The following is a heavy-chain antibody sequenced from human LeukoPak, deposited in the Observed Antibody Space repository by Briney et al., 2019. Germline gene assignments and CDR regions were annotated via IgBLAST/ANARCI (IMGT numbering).Heavy chain of an antibody. Sequence: SETLSLTCAVSGGSISSYYWSWIRQPPGKGLEWIGYIYYSGSTNYNPSLKSRVTISVDTSKNQFSLKLSSVTAADTAVCYCARALNYGSGSYWYNWFDPWGQGTLVTVSS. CDR1: GGSISSYY. V-gene: IGHV4-59*01. CDR2: IYYSGST. CDR3: ARALNYGSGSYWYNWFDP. D-gene: IGHD3-10*01. J-gene: IGHJ5*02.